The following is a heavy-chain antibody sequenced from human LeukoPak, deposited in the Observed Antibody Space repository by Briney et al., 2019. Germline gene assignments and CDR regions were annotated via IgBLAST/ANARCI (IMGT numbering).Heavy chain of an antibody. V-gene: IGHV1-69*04. CDR1: GGTFSSYA. Sequence: ASVKVSCKASGGTFSSYAISWVRQAPGQGLEWMGRIIPILGIANYAQKFQGRVTITADKSTSTAYMELSSLRSEDTAVYYCASELIIAVAGNDAFDIWGQGTMVTVSS. J-gene: IGHJ3*02. D-gene: IGHD6-19*01. CDR3: ASELIIAVAGNDAFDI. CDR2: IIPILGIA.